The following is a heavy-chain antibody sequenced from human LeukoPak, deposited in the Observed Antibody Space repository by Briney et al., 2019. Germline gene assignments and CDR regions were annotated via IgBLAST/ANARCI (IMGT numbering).Heavy chain of an antibody. CDR2: IDWDDDK. J-gene: IGHJ4*02. CDR1: GFSLSTSGMC. CDR3: ARIPSYSYGYYFDY. V-gene: IGHV2-70*11. D-gene: IGHD5-18*01. Sequence: SGPTLVNPTQTLTLTCTFSGFSLSTSGMCVSWIRQPPGKALEWLARIDWDDDKYYSTSLKTRLTISKDTSKNQVVLTMTNMDPVDTATYYCARIPSYSYGYYFDYWGQGTLVTVSS.